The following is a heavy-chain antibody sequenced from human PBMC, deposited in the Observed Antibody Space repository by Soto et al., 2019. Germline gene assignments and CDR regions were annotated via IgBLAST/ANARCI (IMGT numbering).Heavy chain of an antibody. CDR1: GDSVSSNSAA. J-gene: IGHJ6*02. CDR2: TYYRSKWYN. CDR3: AIGTAAAGYYYYGMXV. D-gene: IGHD6-13*01. V-gene: IGHV6-1*01. Sequence: SQTLSLTCAISGDSVSSNSAAWNWIRQSPSRGLEWLGRTYYRSKWYNDYAVSVKSRITINPDTSKNQFSLQLNSVAPEDTAVYYCAIGTAAAGYYYYGMXVWSQGTTVTVSS.